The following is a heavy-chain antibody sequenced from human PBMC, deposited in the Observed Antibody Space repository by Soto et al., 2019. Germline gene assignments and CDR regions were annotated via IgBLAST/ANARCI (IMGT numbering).Heavy chain of an antibody. CDR1: GFTFSSYS. D-gene: IGHD5-18*01. V-gene: IGHV3-21*01. CDR3: ARDPPRYSYGHDAFDI. J-gene: IGHJ3*02. Sequence: GESLRLSCAASGFTFSSYSMNWVRQAPGKGLEWVSSISSSSSYIYYADSVKGRFTISRDNAKNSLYLQMNSLRAEDTAVYYCARDPPRYSYGHDAFDIWGQGTMVTVSS. CDR2: ISSSSSYI.